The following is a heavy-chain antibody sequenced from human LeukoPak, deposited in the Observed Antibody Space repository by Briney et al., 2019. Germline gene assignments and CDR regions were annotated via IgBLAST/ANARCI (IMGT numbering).Heavy chain of an antibody. V-gene: IGHV4-39*01. Sequence: SETLSLTCTVSGGSISSSSYYWGWIRQPPGKGLEWIGSIYYSGSTYYNPSLKSRVTISVDTSMNQFSLKLSSVTAADTAVYYWARVDRGLYYYGMDVWGQGTTVTVSS. D-gene: IGHD3-22*01. CDR2: IYYSGST. CDR1: GGSISSSSYY. CDR3: ARVDRGLYYYGMDV. J-gene: IGHJ6*02.